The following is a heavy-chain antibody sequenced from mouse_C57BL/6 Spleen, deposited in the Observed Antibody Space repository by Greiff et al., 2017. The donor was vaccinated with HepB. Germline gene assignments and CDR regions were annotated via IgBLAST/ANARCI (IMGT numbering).Heavy chain of an antibody. V-gene: IGHV3-1*01. J-gene: IGHJ1*03. CDR1: GYSITSGYD. CDR3: AREGITTVVPGYFDV. Sequence: VQLKESGPGMVKPSQSLSLTCTVTGYSITSGYDWHWIRHFPGNKLEWMGYISYSGSTNYNPSLKSRISITHDTSKNHFFLKLNSVTTEDTATYYCAREGITTVVPGYFDVWGTGTTVTVSS. D-gene: IGHD1-1*01. CDR2: ISYSGST.